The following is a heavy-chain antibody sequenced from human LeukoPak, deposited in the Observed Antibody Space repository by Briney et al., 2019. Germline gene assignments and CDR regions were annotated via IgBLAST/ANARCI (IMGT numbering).Heavy chain of an antibody. Sequence: QSGGSLRLSCAASGFTLSSYAMSWVRQAPGKGLEWVSAISDTGNTYHADSVKGRFTISRDNAKNSLYLQMNSLRAEDTAVYYCARDSLGFWGYYYMDVWGKGTTVTVSS. V-gene: IGHV3-23*01. CDR3: ARDSLGFWGYYYMDV. D-gene: IGHD3-16*01. J-gene: IGHJ6*03. CDR2: ISDTGNT. CDR1: GFTLSSYA.